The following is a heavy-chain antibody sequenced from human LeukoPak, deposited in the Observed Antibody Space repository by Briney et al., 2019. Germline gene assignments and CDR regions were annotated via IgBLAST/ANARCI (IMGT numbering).Heavy chain of an antibody. J-gene: IGHJ4*02. CDR2: ISWNSGSI. CDR3: AKDTYGSGGYTFSY. Sequence: PGRSLRLSCAASGFTFDDYAMHWVRQAPGKGLEWVSGISWNSGSIGYADSVKGRFTISRDNAKNSLYLQMNSLRAEDTALYYCAKDTYGSGGYTFSYWGQGTLVTVSS. CDR1: GFTFDDYA. D-gene: IGHD3-10*01. V-gene: IGHV3-9*01.